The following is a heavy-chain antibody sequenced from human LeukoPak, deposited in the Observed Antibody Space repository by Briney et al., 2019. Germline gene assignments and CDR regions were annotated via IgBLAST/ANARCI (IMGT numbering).Heavy chain of an antibody. Sequence: PGGSLRLSCAASGFTFDDYAMHWVRQAPGKGLEWVSGISWNSGSIGYADSVKGRFTISRDNAKNSLYLQMNSLRAEDTALYYCAKDMAVAEEDYYYYYGMDVWGQGTTVTVSS. CDR2: ISWNSGSI. J-gene: IGHJ6*02. CDR3: AKDMAVAEEDYYYYYGMDV. V-gene: IGHV3-9*01. CDR1: GFTFDDYA. D-gene: IGHD6-19*01.